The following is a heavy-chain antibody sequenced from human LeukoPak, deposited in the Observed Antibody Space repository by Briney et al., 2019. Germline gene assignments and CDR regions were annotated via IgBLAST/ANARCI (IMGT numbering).Heavy chain of an antibody. V-gene: IGHV3-30*02. CDR2: IRYDGSNK. CDR1: GFTFSSYG. CDR3: AKGQSGAYYYMDV. J-gene: IGHJ6*03. D-gene: IGHD1-26*01. Sequence: PGGSLRLSCAASGFTFSSYGMHWVRPAPGKGLEWVAFIRYDGSNKYYADSVKGRFTISRDNSKNTLYLQMNSLRAEDTAVYYCAKGQSGAYYYMDVWGKGTTVTVSS.